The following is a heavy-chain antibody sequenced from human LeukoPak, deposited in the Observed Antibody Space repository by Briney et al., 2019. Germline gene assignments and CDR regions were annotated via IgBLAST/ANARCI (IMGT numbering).Heavy chain of an antibody. V-gene: IGHV3-30*18. J-gene: IGHJ4*02. CDR1: GFTFSSYG. CDR2: ISYDGSNK. Sequence: GSSLRLSCAVSGFTFSSYGMHWARQARGKGGVGVAVISYDGSNKYYADSVKGRFTISRDNSTNTLCLQMNSLRAEDTAVYYCAKSGPHFDYWGQGTLVTVSS. CDR3: AKSGPHFDY.